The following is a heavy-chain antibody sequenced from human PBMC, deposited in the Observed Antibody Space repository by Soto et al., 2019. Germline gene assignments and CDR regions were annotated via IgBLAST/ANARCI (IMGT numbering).Heavy chain of an antibody. CDR1: GFTLSDNW. J-gene: IGHJ4*02. Sequence: EVQLVESGGGLVQPGGSLRLSCAASGFTLSDNWIHWVRRAPGKGLMWVSRINSAGTDVTYADSVKGRFTFSRDNAKNTRYLQMDSLRVEDKDMYYCVRAPEQRPYDYWGQGTLVTVSS. CDR2: INSAGTDV. CDR3: VRAPEQRPYDY. V-gene: IGHV3-74*03. D-gene: IGHD6-25*01.